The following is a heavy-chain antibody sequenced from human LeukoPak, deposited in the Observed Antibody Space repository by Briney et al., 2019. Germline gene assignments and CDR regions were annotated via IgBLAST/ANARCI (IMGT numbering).Heavy chain of an antibody. CDR3: ARRGGGYSFDY. Sequence: SETLSLTCTVSGGSISSYYWSWIRQPPGKGLEWIGYIYYSGSTNYNPSLKSRVTISVDTSKNQFSLKLSSVTAADTAVYCCARRGGGYSFDYWGQGTLVTVSS. CDR1: GGSISSYY. D-gene: IGHD2-15*01. V-gene: IGHV4-59*08. J-gene: IGHJ4*02. CDR2: IYYSGST.